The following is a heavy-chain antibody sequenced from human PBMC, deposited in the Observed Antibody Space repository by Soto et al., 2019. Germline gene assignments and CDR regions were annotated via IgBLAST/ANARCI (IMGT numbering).Heavy chain of an antibody. CDR1: GYTVTSYF. V-gene: IGHV1-46*03. CDR3: TADLPGGDSDFFDY. CDR2: INPGAEGR. J-gene: IGHJ4*02. Sequence: ASVKVSCKVSGYTVTSYFIHWVRQAPGQGLEWIGVINPGAEGRSYAQKLQGRVTLTGDTSTSTVYLQMNSLKTEDTAVYYCTADLPGGDSDFFDYWGQGILVTVSS. D-gene: IGHD2-21*01.